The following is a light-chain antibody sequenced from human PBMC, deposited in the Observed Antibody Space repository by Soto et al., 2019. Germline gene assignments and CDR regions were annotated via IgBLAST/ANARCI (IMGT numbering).Light chain of an antibody. Sequence: QSALTQPASVSGSPGQSITISCTGTSSDIGGYNYVSWYQQHPGKAPKVVIYEVSNRPLGVSNRFSASKSGNTASLIISGLQADDEADYLCSSYRSTTTFGVFGTGTKLTVL. J-gene: IGLJ1*01. CDR2: EVS. V-gene: IGLV2-14*01. CDR1: SSDIGGYNY. CDR3: SSYRSTTTFGV.